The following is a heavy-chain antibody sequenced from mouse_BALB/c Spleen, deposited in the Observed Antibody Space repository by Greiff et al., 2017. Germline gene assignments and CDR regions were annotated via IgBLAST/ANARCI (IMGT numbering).Heavy chain of an antibody. Sequence: EVKVEESGGGLVKPGGSLKLSCAASGFTFSDYYMYWVRQTPEKRLEWVATISDGGSYTYYPDSVKGRFTISRDNAKNNLYLQMSSLKSEDTAMYYCARDMDYWGQGTSVTVSS. CDR3: ARDMDY. CDR1: GFTFSDYY. V-gene: IGHV5-4*02. CDR2: ISDGGSYT. J-gene: IGHJ4*01.